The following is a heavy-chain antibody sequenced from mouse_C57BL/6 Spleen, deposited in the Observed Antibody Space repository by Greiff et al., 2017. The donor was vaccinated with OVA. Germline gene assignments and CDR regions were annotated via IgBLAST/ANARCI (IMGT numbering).Heavy chain of an antibody. D-gene: IGHD2-3*01. V-gene: IGHV1-26*01. J-gene: IGHJ2*01. CDR3: ARSPYDGRYFDY. Sequence: EVQLQQSGPELVKPGASVKISCKASGYTFTDYYMNWVKQSHGQSLEWIGDINPNNGGTSYNQKFKGKATLTVDKSSSTAYMELRSLTSEDSAVYYCARSPYDGRYFDYWGQGTTLTVSS. CDR2: INPNNGGT. CDR1: GYTFTDYY.